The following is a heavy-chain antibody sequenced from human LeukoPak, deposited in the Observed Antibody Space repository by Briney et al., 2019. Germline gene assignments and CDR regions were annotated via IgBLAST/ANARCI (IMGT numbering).Heavy chain of an antibody. Sequence: GGSLRLSCAASGFTFSSFEMTWVRQAPGKGLEWVSSISSSSSYIYYADSVKGRFTISRDNAKNSLYLQMNSLRAEDTAVYYCARGPPDYGYGSGSWDNWFDPWGQGTLVTVSS. J-gene: IGHJ5*02. D-gene: IGHD3-10*01. CDR3: ARGPPDYGYGSGSWDNWFDP. CDR1: GFTFSSFE. CDR2: ISSSSSYI. V-gene: IGHV3-21*01.